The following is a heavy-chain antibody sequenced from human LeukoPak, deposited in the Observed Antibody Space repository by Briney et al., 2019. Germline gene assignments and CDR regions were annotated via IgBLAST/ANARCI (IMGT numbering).Heavy chain of an antibody. CDR1: GFTFSSYG. CDR2: IRYDGSNK. CDR3: ARDLGYYGSGSYYNGELDY. D-gene: IGHD3-10*01. J-gene: IGHJ4*02. V-gene: IGHV3-30*02. Sequence: GGSLRLSCAASGFTFSSYGMHWVRQAPGKGLEWVAFIRYDGSNKYYADSVKGRFTISRDNSKNTLYLQMNSLRAEDTAVYYCARDLGYYGSGSYYNGELDYWGQGTLVTVSS.